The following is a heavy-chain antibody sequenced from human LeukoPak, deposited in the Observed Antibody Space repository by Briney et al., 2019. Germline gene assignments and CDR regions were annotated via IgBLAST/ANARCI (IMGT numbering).Heavy chain of an antibody. J-gene: IGHJ6*02. CDR2: MNRDGSEK. CDR3: ARDGGIIRFGGQDV. CDR1: GFTFSSYW. V-gene: IGHV3-7*01. Sequence: GGSLRLSCAASGFTFSSYWMSWVRQAPGKGLEWVANMNRDGSEKNYADSIKGRFTISRDNAANSLYLQMNSLRVEDTAVYYCARDGGIIRFGGQDVWGQGTTVTVSS. D-gene: IGHD3-16*01.